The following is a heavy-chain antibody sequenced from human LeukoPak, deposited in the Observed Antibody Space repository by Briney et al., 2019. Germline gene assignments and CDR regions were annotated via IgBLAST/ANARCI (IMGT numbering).Heavy chain of an antibody. V-gene: IGHV4-31*11. CDR1: GGSISSADFY. CDR2: IYYSGSA. CDR3: ARGSDFFDY. Sequence: SQTLSLTCAVSGGSISSADFYWRWIRQHPGKGLEWIGFIYYSGSAYYNPSLKSRVSISIDTSKNQFSLTLNSVTAADTAVYYCARGSDFFDYWGQGTLVTVSS. J-gene: IGHJ4*02.